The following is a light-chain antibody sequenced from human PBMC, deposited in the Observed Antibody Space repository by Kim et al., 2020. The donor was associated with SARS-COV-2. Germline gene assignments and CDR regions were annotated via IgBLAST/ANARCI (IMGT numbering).Light chain of an antibody. CDR3: QAWDSSTYV. V-gene: IGLV3-1*01. CDR2: QDS. Sequence: VSPGQTANITCSGDKLGDKYACWYQQKPGQSPVLVIYQDSKRPSGIPERFSGSNSGNTATLTISGTQAMDEADYYCQAWDSSTYVFGTGTKVTVL. CDR1: KLGDKY. J-gene: IGLJ1*01.